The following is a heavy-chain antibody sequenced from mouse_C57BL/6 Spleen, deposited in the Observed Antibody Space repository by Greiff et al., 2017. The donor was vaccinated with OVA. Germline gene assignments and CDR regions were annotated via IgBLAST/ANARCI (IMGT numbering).Heavy chain of an antibody. V-gene: IGHV1-53*01. Sequence: QVQLQQSGTELVKPGASVKLSCKASGYTFTSYWMHWVKQRPGQGLEWIGNINPSNGGTNYNEKFKSKATLTVDKSSSTAYMQLSSLTSEDSAVYYCARSGHGLRLLFAYWGQGTLVTVSA. CDR3: ARSGHGLRLLFAY. D-gene: IGHD3-2*02. CDR1: GYTFTSYW. CDR2: INPSNGGT. J-gene: IGHJ3*01.